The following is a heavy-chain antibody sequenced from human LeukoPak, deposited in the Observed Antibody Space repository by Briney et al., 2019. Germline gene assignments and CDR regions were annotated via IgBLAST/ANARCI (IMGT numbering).Heavy chain of an antibody. CDR2: INPSGGST. V-gene: IGHV1-46*01. J-gene: IGHJ4*02. CDR3: ARVGLTVTPDY. Sequence: ASVKVSCKASGYTFTSYYMHWVRQAPGQGLEWMGIINPSGGSTSYAQKFQGRVTMTRDTSTSTVYMELSGLRSEDTAVYYCARVGLTVTPDYWGQGTLVTVSS. CDR1: GYTFTSYY. D-gene: IGHD4-11*01.